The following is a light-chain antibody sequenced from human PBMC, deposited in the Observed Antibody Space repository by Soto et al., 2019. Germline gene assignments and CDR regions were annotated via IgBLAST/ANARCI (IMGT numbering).Light chain of an antibody. Sequence: DIQMTQSPSTLSASVGDRVTITCRASQSFSNWLAWYQQKPGKAPKLLIYLASTLVFGVPSRFSGSGSGTEFTLTISGLQPDDFAIYYCQRYNNWPLTFGGGTKVDIK. CDR1: QSFSNW. CDR3: QRYNNWPLT. J-gene: IGKJ4*01. V-gene: IGKV1-5*03. CDR2: LAS.